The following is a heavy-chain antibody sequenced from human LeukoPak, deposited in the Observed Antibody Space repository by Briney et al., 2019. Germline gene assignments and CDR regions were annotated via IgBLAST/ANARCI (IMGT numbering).Heavy chain of an antibody. Sequence: GGSLRLSCAASGFTFSSYAMSWVRQAPGKGLEWVSAISGSGGGTYYADSVKGRFTISRDNSKNTLYLQMNSLRAEDTAVYYCAKDFDSSGYYDWFDPWGQGTLVTVSS. CDR3: AKDFDSSGYYDWFDP. V-gene: IGHV3-23*01. CDR2: ISGSGGGT. CDR1: GFTFSSYA. J-gene: IGHJ5*02. D-gene: IGHD3-22*01.